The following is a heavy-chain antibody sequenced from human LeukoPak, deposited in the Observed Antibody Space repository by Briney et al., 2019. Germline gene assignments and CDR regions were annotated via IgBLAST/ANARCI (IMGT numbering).Heavy chain of an antibody. CDR2: MNPNSGNT. V-gene: IGHV1-8*03. D-gene: IGHD2-2*01. CDR1: GYTFTSYD. CDR3: ARGTSSWTLYYYYYMGV. J-gene: IGHJ6*03. Sequence: GASVKVSCKASGYTFTSYDINWVRQATGQGLEWMGWMNPNSGNTGYAQKFQGRVTITRNTSISTAYMELSSLRSEDTAVYYCARGTSSWTLYYYYYMGVWGKGTTVTVSS.